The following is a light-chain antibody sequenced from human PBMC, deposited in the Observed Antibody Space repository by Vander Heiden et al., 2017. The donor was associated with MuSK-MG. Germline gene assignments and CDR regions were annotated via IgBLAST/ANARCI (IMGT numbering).Light chain of an antibody. CDR2: AAS. Sequence: DIQMTQSPSSLSASVGDRVTITCRTSQSISSYLNWYQQKPGKAPKLLIYAASSLQSAVPSRFSGSGSGTDFTLTIYNLQPEDFATYYCQQSYNTPYTFGQGTNLEIQ. J-gene: IGKJ2*01. V-gene: IGKV1-39*01. CDR1: QSISSY. CDR3: QQSYNTPYT.